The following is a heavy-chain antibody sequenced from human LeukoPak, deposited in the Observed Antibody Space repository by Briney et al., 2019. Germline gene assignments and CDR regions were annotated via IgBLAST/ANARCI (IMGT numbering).Heavy chain of an antibody. D-gene: IGHD2-21*02. Sequence: SETLSLTCTVSGGSISNGDHYWSWIRQHPGKGLEWIGHIYYSGSTYYNPSLKSRGIISVETSKNQFSLKLSSVTAADTAVYYCARAEDCGGDCYSYWFDPWGQGTLVTVSS. CDR3: ARAEDCGGDCYSYWFDP. CDR2: IYYSGST. J-gene: IGHJ5*02. V-gene: IGHV4-31*03. CDR1: GGSISNGDHY.